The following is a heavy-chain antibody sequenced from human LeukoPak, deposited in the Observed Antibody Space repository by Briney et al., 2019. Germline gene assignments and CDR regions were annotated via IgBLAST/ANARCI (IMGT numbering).Heavy chain of an antibody. CDR1: GGSISSSSYY. Sequence: SETLSLTCTVSGGSISSSSYYWGWIRQPPGKGLEWIGSIYYSGSTYYNPSLKSRVTISVDTSKNQFSLKLSSVTAADTAVYYCARDRGPSTPRDYGGNSGLFDYWGQGTLVTVSS. D-gene: IGHD4-23*01. J-gene: IGHJ4*02. CDR3: ARDRGPSTPRDYGGNSGLFDY. V-gene: IGHV4-39*07. CDR2: IYYSGST.